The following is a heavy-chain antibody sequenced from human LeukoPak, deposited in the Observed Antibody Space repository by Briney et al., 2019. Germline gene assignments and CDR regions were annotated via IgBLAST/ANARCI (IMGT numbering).Heavy chain of an antibody. V-gene: IGHV3-23*01. CDR2: ISDSGGGT. J-gene: IGHJ4*02. CDR3: DGADF. Sequence: GGSLRLSCAASGFTFRNYAMNWARQAPGKGLEWVSTISDSGGGTYYADSVKGRFTISRDNSKNTLYLQMNSLRADDTAVYYCDGADFWGQGTLVTVSS. CDR1: GFTFRNYA.